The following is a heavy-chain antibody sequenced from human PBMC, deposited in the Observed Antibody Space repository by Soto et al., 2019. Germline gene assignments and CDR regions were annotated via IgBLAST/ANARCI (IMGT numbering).Heavy chain of an antibody. CDR2: ISSSAGTT. V-gene: IGHV3-48*03. CDR1: GFTFGSYE. Sequence: EVQLVESGGGLVQPRGSLRLSCAASGFTFGSYEMNWVRQAPGKGLEWVSYISSSAGTTYCADSVKGRFTISRDNAKKSLYLQMNSLRAEDTAVYYCARSPDGNYFDYWGQGTLVTVSS. J-gene: IGHJ4*02. CDR3: ARSPDGNYFDY. D-gene: IGHD1-26*01.